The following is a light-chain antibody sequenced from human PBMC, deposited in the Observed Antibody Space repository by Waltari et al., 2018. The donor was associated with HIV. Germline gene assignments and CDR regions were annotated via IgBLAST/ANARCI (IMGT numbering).Light chain of an antibody. CDR1: SNHLDYQG. J-gene: IGLJ3*02. CDR2: RNN. Sequence: QAGLSQPPSVSKGLRQTATLTCTANSNHLDYQGEAWLQQHQGHPPKLLSYRNNNRPSGISERLSASRSGNTASLTITGLQPEDEADYYCSAWDSSLSAWVFGGGTKLTVL. V-gene: IGLV10-54*01. CDR3: SAWDSSLSAWV.